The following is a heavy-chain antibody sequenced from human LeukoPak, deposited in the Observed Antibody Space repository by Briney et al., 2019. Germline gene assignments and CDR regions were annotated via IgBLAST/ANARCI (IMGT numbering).Heavy chain of an antibody. CDR3: AKDEAAYLLIQLWSPAFDY. J-gene: IGHJ4*02. CDR1: EFIFSSYV. Sequence: GGSLRLSCTASEFIFSSYVMSWVRQAPGKGLEWVSAISGSGGSTYYADSVKGRFTISRDNSKNTLYLQMNSLRAEDTAVYYCAKDEAAYLLIQLWSPAFDYWGQGTLVTVSS. CDR2: ISGSGGST. V-gene: IGHV3-23*01. D-gene: IGHD5-18*01.